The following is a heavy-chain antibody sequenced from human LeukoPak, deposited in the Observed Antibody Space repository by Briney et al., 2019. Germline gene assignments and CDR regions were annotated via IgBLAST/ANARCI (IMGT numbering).Heavy chain of an antibody. J-gene: IGHJ6*02. D-gene: IGHD3-10*01. CDR2: IIPSFGIP. CDR1: GDAYNSHT. CDR3: ARDFWGAMVRASSIDA. V-gene: IGHV1-69*10. Sequence: SVTVSCLASGDAYNSHTINWVRQAPGQGLEWGGSIIPSFGIPSYAQKFKGRVTISADTSTTTAFMDLTSLRSEDTAVYYCARDFWGAMVRASSIDAWGQGTTVTVSS.